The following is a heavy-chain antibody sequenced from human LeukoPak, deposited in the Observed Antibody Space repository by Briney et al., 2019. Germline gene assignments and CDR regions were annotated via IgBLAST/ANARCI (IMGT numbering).Heavy chain of an antibody. CDR3: ARITARGGSDDAFDV. Sequence: SETLSLTCAIYGASLNDYWWTWVRQPPGAGLERIGEVTDGGYTNYKSSLKSRVRIPVEISKDQFSLRLPSVTAADTAMYFCARITARGGSDDAFDVWGQGTMIIVSS. V-gene: IGHV4-34*01. CDR1: GASLNDYW. J-gene: IGHJ3*01. CDR2: VTDGGYT. D-gene: IGHD2-15*01.